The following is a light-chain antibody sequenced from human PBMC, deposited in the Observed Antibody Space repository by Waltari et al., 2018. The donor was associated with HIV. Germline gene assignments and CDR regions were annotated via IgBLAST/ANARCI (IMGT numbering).Light chain of an antibody. J-gene: IGLJ1*01. Sequence: SYELTQPPPVSVSPGQTARLTCSGDALPKQYAYWYQQKPGQAPVLVIYKDSERPSGIPERFSGSSSGTTVTLTISGVQAEDEADYYCQSADSSGTSVFGTGTKVTVL. CDR2: KDS. V-gene: IGLV3-25*03. CDR1: ALPKQY. CDR3: QSADSSGTSV.